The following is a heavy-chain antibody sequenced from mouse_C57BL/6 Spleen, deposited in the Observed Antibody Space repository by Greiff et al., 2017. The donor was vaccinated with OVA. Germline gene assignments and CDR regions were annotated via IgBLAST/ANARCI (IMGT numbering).Heavy chain of an antibody. CDR2: IDPETGGT. V-gene: IGHV1-15*01. D-gene: IGHD1-1*01. Sequence: LVESGAELVRPGASVTLSCKASGYTFTDYEMHWVKQTPVHGLAWIGAIDPETGGTAYNQKFKGKAILTADKSSSTAYMELRSLTSEDSAVYYCTRNYGSPFAYWGQGTLVTVSA. J-gene: IGHJ3*01. CDR1: GYTFTDYE. CDR3: TRNYGSPFAY.